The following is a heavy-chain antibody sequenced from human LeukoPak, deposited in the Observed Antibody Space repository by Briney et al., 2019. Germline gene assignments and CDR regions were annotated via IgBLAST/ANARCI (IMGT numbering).Heavy chain of an antibody. CDR3: ARAGWQS. CDR1: GFTFSSYA. CDR2: ISYDGSNK. Sequence: GRSLRLSCAASGFTFSSYAMHWVRQAPGKGLEWVAVISYDGSNKYYADSVKGRFTISRDNSKNTLHLQMNSLRAEDTAVYYCARAGWQSWGQGTLVTVSS. D-gene: IGHD6-19*01. V-gene: IGHV3-30-3*01. J-gene: IGHJ4*02.